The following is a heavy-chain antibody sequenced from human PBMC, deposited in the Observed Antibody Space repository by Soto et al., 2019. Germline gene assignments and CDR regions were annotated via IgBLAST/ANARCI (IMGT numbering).Heavy chain of an antibody. V-gene: IGHV1-18*04. CDR2: INPYNGYI. D-gene: IGHD3-10*01. CDR1: GYNFITYA. CDR3: ARVSMVRGVIGYNYYGLDV. Sequence: QVQLVQSGAEVKKPGASVKVSCKASGYNFITYAITWVRQAPGQGLEWMGWINPYNGYINYAEKFQGRVTVTTDTSTRTGYMELRSLRSDDTAMYYCARVSMVRGVIGYNYYGLDVWGQGTTVTVPS. J-gene: IGHJ6*02.